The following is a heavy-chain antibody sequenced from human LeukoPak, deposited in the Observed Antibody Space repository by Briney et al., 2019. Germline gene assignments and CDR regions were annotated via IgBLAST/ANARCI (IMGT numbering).Heavy chain of an antibody. CDR1: GFTFSSYA. J-gene: IGHJ4*02. Sequence: RAGGSLRLSCAASGFTFSSYAMHWVRQAPGKGLEWVAVISYDGSNKYYADSVKGRFTISRDNSKNTLYLQMNSLRAEDTAVYYCAKDQGILGIKAHFDYWGQGTLVTVSS. CDR2: ISYDGSNK. D-gene: IGHD2-21*01. CDR3: AKDQGILGIKAHFDY. V-gene: IGHV3-30-3*01.